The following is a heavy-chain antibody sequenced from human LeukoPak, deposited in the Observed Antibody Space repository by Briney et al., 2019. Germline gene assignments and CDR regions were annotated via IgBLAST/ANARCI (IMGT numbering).Heavy chain of an antibody. V-gene: IGHV3-23*01. CDR1: GFTFSTYA. Sequence: GGFLRLSCAASGFTFSTYAMTWVRQAPGKGLEWVSDVSGSGSLTYYADSVKGRFTISRDNSKNTVYLQMNSLRAEDTAVYYCAKEEGYCSSSSCPGNYWGQGTLVTVSS. CDR3: AKEEGYCSSSSCPGNY. CDR2: VSGSGSLT. D-gene: IGHD2-2*01. J-gene: IGHJ4*02.